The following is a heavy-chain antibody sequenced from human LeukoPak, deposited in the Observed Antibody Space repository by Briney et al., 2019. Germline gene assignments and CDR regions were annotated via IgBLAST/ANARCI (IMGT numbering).Heavy chain of an antibody. CDR3: ARDSGTVAGSHFDY. V-gene: IGHV1-69*06. D-gene: IGHD6-19*01. CDR2: IIPIFGTA. CDR1: GGTLSSYA. Sequence: ASVKVSCKASGGTLSSYAISWVRQAPGQGLEWMGGIIPIFGTANYAQKFQGRVTITADKSTSTAYMELSSLRSEDTAVYYCARDSGTVAGSHFDYWGQGTLVTVSS. J-gene: IGHJ4*02.